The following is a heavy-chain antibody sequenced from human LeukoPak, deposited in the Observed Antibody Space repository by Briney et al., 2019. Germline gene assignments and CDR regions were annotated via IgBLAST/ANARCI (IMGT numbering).Heavy chain of an antibody. CDR2: MHYSGST. J-gene: IGHJ4*02. D-gene: IGHD3-22*01. Sequence: SETLSLTCTVSGGSISSTTYYWGWIRQPPGKGVEWIASMHYSGSTYYNPSLNNRVTRSIDTSKNQFSMKLSSVTAAVTAVYYCAREMYDSGGYRVSYFDFWGQGILVTVSS. CDR3: AREMYDSGGYRVSYFDF. V-gene: IGHV4-39*07. CDR1: GGSISSTTYY.